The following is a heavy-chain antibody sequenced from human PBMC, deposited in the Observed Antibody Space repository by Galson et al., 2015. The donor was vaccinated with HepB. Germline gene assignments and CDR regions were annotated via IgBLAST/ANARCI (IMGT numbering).Heavy chain of an antibody. Sequence: SVKVSCKASGYSFNIYNIHWVRQAPGQRLEWMGWVNTGNGNTKYSQKFQDRITLTRDTSATTAYTELSSLESEDTAVYFCARGGQWPQYYYFDYWGRGTLVTVSS. D-gene: IGHD5-24*01. V-gene: IGHV1-3*04. J-gene: IGHJ4*02. CDR1: GYSFNIYN. CDR3: ARGGQWPQYYYFDY. CDR2: VNTGNGNT.